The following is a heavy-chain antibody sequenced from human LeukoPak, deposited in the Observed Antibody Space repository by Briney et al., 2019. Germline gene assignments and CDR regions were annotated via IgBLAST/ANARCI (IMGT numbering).Heavy chain of an antibody. CDR1: GFTFSRYW. CDR2: IKQDGSEK. J-gene: IGHJ4*02. V-gene: IGHV3-7*01. Sequence: PGGSLRLSCAASGFTFSRYWMTWARQSPGKGLEWVAHIKQDGSEKHYADSVEGRFTISRDNAKNSLYLQMNSLRAEDTAVYYCVGDYYGSGSLGVVYWGQGTLVTVSS. D-gene: IGHD3-10*01. CDR3: VGDYYGSGSLGVVY.